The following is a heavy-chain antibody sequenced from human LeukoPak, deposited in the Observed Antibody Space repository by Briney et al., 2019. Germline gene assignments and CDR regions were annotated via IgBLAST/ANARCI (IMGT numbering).Heavy chain of an antibody. CDR3: ARAMYYDFWSGYYTGTDV. CDR1: GITFSTYA. Sequence: GGSLRLSCAASGITFSTYAMSWVRQAPGKGLEWVSGISGSGGTTYYADSVKGRFTISRDNSKNTLYLQMNSLRAEDTAVYYCARAMYYDFWSGYYTGTDVWGKGTTVTVSS. D-gene: IGHD3-3*01. V-gene: IGHV3-23*01. CDR2: ISGSGGTT. J-gene: IGHJ6*04.